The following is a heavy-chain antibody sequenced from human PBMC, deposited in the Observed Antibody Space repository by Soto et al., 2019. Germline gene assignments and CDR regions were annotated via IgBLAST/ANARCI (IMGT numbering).Heavy chain of an antibody. CDR1: GYYW. D-gene: IGHD7-27*01. CDR2: IDPRDSYI. CDR3: ARQRRGGYLTGDDYYGMDV. V-gene: IGHV5-10-1*01. Sequence: EVQLVQSGAEVIKPGESLRISCKDSGYYWINWVRQMPGKGLEWMGRIDPRDSYIKYSPSFQGHITISADKSISTAYLQLSSLKASDTAIYYCARQRRGGYLTGDDYYGMDVWGQGTTVTVSS. J-gene: IGHJ6*02.